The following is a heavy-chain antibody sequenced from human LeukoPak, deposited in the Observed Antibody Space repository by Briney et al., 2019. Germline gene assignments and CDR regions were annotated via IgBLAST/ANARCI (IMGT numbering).Heavy chain of an antibody. CDR2: ISNSGST. CDR1: GGSISSHY. Sequence: SETLSLTCTVSGGSISSHYWTWIQQSPVKGLEWIGDISNSGSTSYNPSLKSRVTISIDTSKNQFSLKLSSVTAAVTAVYYCARDAHVGYFSYYYMDVWGKGTTVTVSS. V-gene: IGHV4-59*11. CDR3: ARDAHVGYFSYYYMDV. D-gene: IGHD2-15*01. J-gene: IGHJ6*03.